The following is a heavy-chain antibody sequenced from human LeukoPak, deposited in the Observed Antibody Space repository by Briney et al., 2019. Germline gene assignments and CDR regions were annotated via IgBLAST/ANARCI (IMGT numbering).Heavy chain of an antibody. CDR1: GGSISSYY. CDR3: ASSRGDSTGWYTFDY. CDR2: IYYRGST. J-gene: IGHJ4*02. Sequence: SETLSLTCTVSGGSISSYYWGWIRQPPGKGLEWIGYIYYRGSTNYNPYLKSRVPISLDTSNNKFSLKLTSVTAADTAVYYCASSRGDSTGWYTFDYWGQGTLVTVSS. V-gene: IGHV4-59*08. D-gene: IGHD6-19*01.